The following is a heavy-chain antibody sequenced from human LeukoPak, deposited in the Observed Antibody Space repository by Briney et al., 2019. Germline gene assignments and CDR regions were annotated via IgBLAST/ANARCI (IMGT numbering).Heavy chain of an antibody. CDR3: ARAPPFGSGSYYNPLDY. CDR2: IYYSGST. J-gene: IGHJ4*02. V-gene: IGHV4-39*07. D-gene: IGHD3-10*01. CDR1: GGSISSSSYY. Sequence: PSETLSLTCTVSGGSISSSSYYWGWIRQPPGKGLEWIGSIYYSGSTYYNPSLKSRVTISVDTSKNQFSPKLSSVTAADTPVYYCARAPPFGSGSYYNPLDYWGQGTLVTVSS.